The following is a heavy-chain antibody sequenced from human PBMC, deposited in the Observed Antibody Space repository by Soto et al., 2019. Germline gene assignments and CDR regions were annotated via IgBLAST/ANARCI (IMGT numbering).Heavy chain of an antibody. J-gene: IGHJ4*02. D-gene: IGHD6-13*01. CDR1: GFTFSSYV. CDR2: ISGSGGST. Sequence: PGGSLRLSCAASASGFTFSSYVMSWVRQAPGKGLEWVSAISGSGGSTYYADSVKGRFTISRDNSKNTLYLQMNSLRAEDTAVYYCATTAAGFDYWGQGTPVTVSS. V-gene: IGHV3-23*01. CDR3: ATTAAGFDY.